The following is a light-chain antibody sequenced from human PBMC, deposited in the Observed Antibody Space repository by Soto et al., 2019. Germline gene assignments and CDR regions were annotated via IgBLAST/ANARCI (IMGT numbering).Light chain of an antibody. CDR2: QAS. CDR1: QSIGSW. Sequence: IPITHSPSPPPASVRARVTHTCPASQSIGSWLAWYQQKPGKAPKPLIYQASSLQSGVPSRFSGSGSETEFTLTISSLLPDDFATYFCQQYKSYFRTFGQGTKVDIK. J-gene: IGKJ1*01. CDR3: QQYKSYFRT. V-gene: IGKV1-5*03.